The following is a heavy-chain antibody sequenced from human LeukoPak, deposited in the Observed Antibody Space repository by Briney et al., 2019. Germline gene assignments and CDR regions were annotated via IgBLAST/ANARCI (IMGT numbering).Heavy chain of an antibody. D-gene: IGHD3-22*01. Sequence: ASVTVSCKASGYTFNSYGINWVRQAPGQGLEWMGWISAYNGNTNCAQKFQGRVTMTTDTSTSTAYMELRSLRSDDTAVYYCARVEYDSSPRFDYWGQGTLATVSS. V-gene: IGHV1-18*01. CDR1: GYTFNSYG. J-gene: IGHJ4*02. CDR3: ARVEYDSSPRFDY. CDR2: ISAYNGNT.